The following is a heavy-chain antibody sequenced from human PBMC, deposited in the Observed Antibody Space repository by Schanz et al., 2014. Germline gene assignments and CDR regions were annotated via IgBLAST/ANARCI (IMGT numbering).Heavy chain of an antibody. Sequence: ADLVESGGGLIQRGESLRLSCSASGFSFSSYSMNWVRQAPGKGLEWVAVISYDGRNKYYADSVKGRFTISRDNSKNTLYLQMNSLRAEDTAVYDCARDLEGYDGGGGGFDPWGQGTLVTVSS. D-gene: IGHD2-21*01. V-gene: IGHV3-30*03. J-gene: IGHJ5*02. CDR2: ISYDGRNK. CDR1: GFSFSSYS. CDR3: ARDLEGYDGGGGGFDP.